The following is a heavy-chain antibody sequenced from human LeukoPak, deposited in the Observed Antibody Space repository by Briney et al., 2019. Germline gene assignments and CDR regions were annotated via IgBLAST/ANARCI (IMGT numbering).Heavy chain of an antibody. CDR1: GFTFDAYK. CDR2: ISGSGRTI. CDR3: ARGVYGRFDS. D-gene: IGHD2/OR15-2a*01. V-gene: IGHV3-48*03. J-gene: IGHJ5*01. Sequence: PGGGLRLSCAASGFTFDAYKIKWVRQAPGKGLGWGSYISGSGRTIYYADSVKGRFTISWDNAKNSVYLQMNRLRAEDTAVYYCARGVYGRFDSWGQGTLVTVSS.